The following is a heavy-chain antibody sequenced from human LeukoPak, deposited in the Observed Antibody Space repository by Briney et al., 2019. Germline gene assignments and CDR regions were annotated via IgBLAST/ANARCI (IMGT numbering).Heavy chain of an antibody. J-gene: IGHJ4*02. Sequence: SETLSLTCTVSGGSISSYYWSWIRQPPGKGLEWIGYIYYSGSTNYNPSLKSRVTISVDTSKNQFSLKLRSVTAADTAVYYCARDDDDYVWRSYRYWGQGTLVTVSS. CDR2: IYYSGST. D-gene: IGHD3-16*02. CDR1: GGSISSYY. CDR3: ARDDDDYVWRSYRY. V-gene: IGHV4-59*01.